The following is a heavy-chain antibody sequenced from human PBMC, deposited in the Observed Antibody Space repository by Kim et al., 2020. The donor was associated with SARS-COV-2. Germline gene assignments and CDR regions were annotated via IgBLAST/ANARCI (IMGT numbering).Heavy chain of an antibody. CDR2: INTITGNP. CDR3: ARTLTQYGMDV. D-gene: IGHD7-27*01. J-gene: IGHJ6*02. Sequence: ASVKVSCKASGYTFTNHAMNWVRQAPGQGLEWMGWINTITGNPTYAQGFTGRFVFSLDTSVSTAYLQINSLKAEDTALYYCARTLTQYGMDVWGQGTTVT. V-gene: IGHV7-4-1*02. CDR1: GYTFTNHA.